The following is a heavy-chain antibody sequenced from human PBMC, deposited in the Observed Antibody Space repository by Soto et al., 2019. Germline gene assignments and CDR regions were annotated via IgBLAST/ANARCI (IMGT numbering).Heavy chain of an antibody. Sequence: EVQLVESGGGLVQPGGSLRLSCAASGFTFSSYAMHWVRQAPGKGLEYVSAISSNGGSTYYANSVKGRFTISRDNFKNTLYLQMGSLRAEDMAVYYCARDLTAWGTTVTSLLDYWGQGTLVTVSS. J-gene: IGHJ4*02. V-gene: IGHV3-64*01. CDR1: GFTFSSYA. D-gene: IGHD4-17*01. CDR2: ISSNGGST. CDR3: ARDLTAWGTTVTSLLDY.